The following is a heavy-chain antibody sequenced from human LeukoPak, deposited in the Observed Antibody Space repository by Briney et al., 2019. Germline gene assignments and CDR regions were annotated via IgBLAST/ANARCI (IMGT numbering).Heavy chain of an antibody. V-gene: IGHV4-34*01. CDR2: INHSGST. CDR1: GGSFSGYY. J-gene: IGHJ4*02. Sequence: SETLSLTCAVYGGSFSGYYWSWIRQPPGKGLEWIGEINHSGSTNYNPSLKSRVTISVDTSKNRFSLKLSSVTAADTAVYYCARGRSYFDYWGQGTLVTVSS. CDR3: ARGRSYFDY.